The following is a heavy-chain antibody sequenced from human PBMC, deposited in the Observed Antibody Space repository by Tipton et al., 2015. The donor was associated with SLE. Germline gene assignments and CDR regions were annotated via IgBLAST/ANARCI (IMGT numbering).Heavy chain of an antibody. Sequence: SLRLFCAASGFTFSSYSMNWVRQAPGKGLEWVSSISSSSSYIYYADSVKGRFTISRDNSKNTLYLQMNSLRAEDTAVYYCARAFAYSFFDYWGQGTLVTVSS. CDR3: ARAFAYSFFDY. D-gene: IGHD5-18*01. CDR1: GFTFSSYS. CDR2: ISSSSSYI. J-gene: IGHJ4*02. V-gene: IGHV3-21*04.